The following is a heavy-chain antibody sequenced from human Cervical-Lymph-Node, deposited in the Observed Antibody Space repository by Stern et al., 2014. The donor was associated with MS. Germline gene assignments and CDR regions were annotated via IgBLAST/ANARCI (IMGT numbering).Heavy chain of an antibody. V-gene: IGHV4-4*07. D-gene: IGHD5-18*01. CDR1: GASMKNFY. CDR3: ARGRHTAMVTSGRYFDL. Sequence: QLQLQESGPGRVQPSETLSLTCTVSGASMKNFYWNWIRQPPEKGLAWIGHMSNSGTTYYDPSLKSRVTMSMDASKQQFSLRLTSVTAVDTAVYFCARGRHTAMVTSGRYFDLWGQGTLVTVSS. J-gene: IGHJ4*02. CDR2: MSNSGTT.